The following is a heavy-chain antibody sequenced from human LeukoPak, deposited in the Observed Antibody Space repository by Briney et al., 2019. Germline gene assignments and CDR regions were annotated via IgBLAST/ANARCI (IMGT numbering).Heavy chain of an antibody. J-gene: IGHJ6*02. CDR3: AKDTSSSNYYYGLDV. V-gene: IGHV3-30*18. CDR2: ISYDGANK. Sequence: GRSLRLSCAASGFPFSSYGMHWVRQAPGKGLEWVSFISYDGANKYYADSVKGRFTISRDDSKNTLYLQMNSLRGDDTGMYFCAKDTSSSNYYYGLDVWGQGTTVTVSS. D-gene: IGHD6-13*01. CDR1: GFPFSSYG.